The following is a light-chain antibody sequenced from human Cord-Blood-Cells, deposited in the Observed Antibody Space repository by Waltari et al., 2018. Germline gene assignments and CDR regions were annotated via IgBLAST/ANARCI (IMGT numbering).Light chain of an antibody. Sequence: DIQMTQYPSSLSPSVGDRDTITLRTRQSISSYLKWYQQTKGKTPKLLIYVASSLQSGVPSRFSGSGARTDFTLTISRLQPEDFATYYCQQSYITSITFGQGTRLEIK. CDR3: QQSYITSIT. CDR2: VAS. V-gene: IGKV1-39*01. J-gene: IGKJ5*01. CDR1: QSISSY.